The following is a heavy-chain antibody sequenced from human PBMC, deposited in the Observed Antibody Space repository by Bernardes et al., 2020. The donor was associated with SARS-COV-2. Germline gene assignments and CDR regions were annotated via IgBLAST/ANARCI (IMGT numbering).Heavy chain of an antibody. Sequence: GGSLRLSCAVSGFTFSNYWMHWVRQVPGKGLVWVARITSDGSSTAYADSVKGRFTVSRDNTKNTLYLQMNNLRPEDTAVYYCVRDGDGNYDYWGQGALVTVSS. CDR1: GFTFSNYW. D-gene: IGHD2-21*01. J-gene: IGHJ4*02. CDR2: ITSDGSST. V-gene: IGHV3-74*01. CDR3: VRDGDGNYDY.